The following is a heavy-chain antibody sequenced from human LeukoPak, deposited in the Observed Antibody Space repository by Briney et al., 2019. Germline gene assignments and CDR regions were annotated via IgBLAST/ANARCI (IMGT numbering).Heavy chain of an antibody. D-gene: IGHD2-21*01. CDR2: VYKDGKM. Sequence: GGSLRLSCAASGFTVSSTYMSWVRQSPGKGLEWVSVVYKDGKMFYIDSVKGRFAISRDTSKNTVYLQMNNLRAEDTAVYYCASRHCSGGDCYFAGADPFDHWGQGTLVTVSS. J-gene: IGHJ4*02. V-gene: IGHV3-53*01. CDR1: GFTVSSTY. CDR3: ASRHCSGGDCYFAGADPFDH.